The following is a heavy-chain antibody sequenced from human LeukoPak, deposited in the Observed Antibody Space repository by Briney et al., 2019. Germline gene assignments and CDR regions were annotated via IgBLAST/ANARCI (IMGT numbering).Heavy chain of an antibody. CDR1: GFTLSDYY. CDR2: ISSSSSYT. Sequence: GGSLRLSCAASGFTLSDYYMSWIRQAPGKGLEWVLYISSSSSYTKNADAVKGRFTISRDNAKKSVYLQMNSLRAEDTAVYYCGRGQWTSDYWGQGTLVTVSS. V-gene: IGHV3-11*05. J-gene: IGHJ4*02. D-gene: IGHD3/OR15-3a*01. CDR3: GRGQWTSDY.